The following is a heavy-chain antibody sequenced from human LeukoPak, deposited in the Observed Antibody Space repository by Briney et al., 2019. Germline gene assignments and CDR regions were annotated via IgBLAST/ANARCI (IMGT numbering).Heavy chain of an antibody. CDR1: GFVVSDNY. D-gene: IGHD4-23*01. V-gene: IGHV3-66*02. Sequence: PGGSLRLSCAASGFVVSDNYTSWVRQAPGQGLEWVSLIYTSGITKYTDSVKGRFTISRDNAKNTLYLQMNTLSAEDTAVYYCGGYYVGKFNSWGQETLVTVSS. J-gene: IGHJ4*02. CDR3: GGYYVGKFNS. CDR2: IYTSGIT.